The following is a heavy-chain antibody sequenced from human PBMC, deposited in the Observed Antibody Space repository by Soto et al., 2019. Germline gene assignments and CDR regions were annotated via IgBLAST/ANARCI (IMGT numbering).Heavy chain of an antibody. D-gene: IGHD3-22*01. CDR2: IKSKTDGGTT. V-gene: IGHV3-15*01. Sequence: EVQLVESGGGLVKPGGSLRLSCAASGFTFSNAWMSWVRQAPGKGLEWVGRIKSKTDGGTTDYAAPVKGRFTISRDDSKNTLYLQMNSLKTEDTAVYYCTTDMIVGLDRYPGLFDYWGQGTLVTVSS. J-gene: IGHJ4*02. CDR1: GFTFSNAW. CDR3: TTDMIVGLDRYPGLFDY.